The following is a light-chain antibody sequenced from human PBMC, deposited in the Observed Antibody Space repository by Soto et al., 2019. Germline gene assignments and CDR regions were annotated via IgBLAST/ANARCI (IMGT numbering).Light chain of an antibody. CDR1: QSVLYSSNNKNY. Sequence: DIVMTQSPDSLAVSLGERATINCKSSQSVLYSSNNKNYLAWYQQKPGQPPNLLIYWASTRESGVPDRFSGSGSGTGVPRTISSLQADDGAVYYGQQYYSTPYTFGQGTKLDIK. J-gene: IGKJ2*01. CDR2: WAS. CDR3: QQYYSTPYT. V-gene: IGKV4-1*01.